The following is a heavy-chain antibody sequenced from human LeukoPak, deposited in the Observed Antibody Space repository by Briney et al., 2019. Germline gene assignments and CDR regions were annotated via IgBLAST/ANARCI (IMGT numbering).Heavy chain of an antibody. J-gene: IGHJ4*02. CDR2: INAGNGNT. Sequence: ASVKVSCKASGYTFTSYAMHWVRQAPGQRLEWMGWINAGNGNTKYSQKFQGRVTITRDTSASTAYMELSSLRSEDTAVYYCARRYSSSWYAPFDYWAREPWSPSPQ. D-gene: IGHD6-13*01. CDR1: GYTFTSYA. CDR3: ARRYSSSWYAPFDY. V-gene: IGHV1-3*01.